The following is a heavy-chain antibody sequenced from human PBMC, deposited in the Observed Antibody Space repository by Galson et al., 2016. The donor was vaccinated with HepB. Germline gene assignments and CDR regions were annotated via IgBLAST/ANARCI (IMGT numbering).Heavy chain of an antibody. CDR1: GGSINSADYL. D-gene: IGHD3-10*01. V-gene: IGHV4-39*01. Sequence: SETLSLTCTVSGGSINSADYLWGWVRQPPGKGLEWIATIDHNGGTMRNPSLWSRVTISRDTSRNEFFLKLSSVTAADTAIYYWARHYGHKFGPWGQGTLVTVSA. CDR2: IDHNGGT. J-gene: IGHJ5*02. CDR3: ARHYGHKFGP.